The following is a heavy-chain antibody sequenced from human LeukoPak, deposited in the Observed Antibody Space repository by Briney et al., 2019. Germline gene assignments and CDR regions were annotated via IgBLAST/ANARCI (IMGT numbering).Heavy chain of an antibody. CDR1: GGSISSSSYY. CDR2: IYYSGHT. V-gene: IGHV4-39*01. Sequence: PSETLPLTCSVSGGSISSSSYYWGWVRQPPGKGLEWIGSIYYSGHTYYNPSLKSRVTISEDTSKNQFSLKLSSVTAADTAVYYCARRDAAAGRRIDYWGQGTLVTVSS. CDR3: ARRDAAAGRRIDY. J-gene: IGHJ4*02. D-gene: IGHD6-13*01.